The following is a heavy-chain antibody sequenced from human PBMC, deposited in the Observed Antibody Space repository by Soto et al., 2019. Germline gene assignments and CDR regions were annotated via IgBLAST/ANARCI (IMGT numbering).Heavy chain of an antibody. D-gene: IGHD3-10*01. J-gene: IGHJ6*03. CDR1: GFTFSNAW. Sequence: EVQLVESGGGLVKPGGSLRLSCAASGFTFSNAWMSWVRQAPGKGLEWVGRIKSKTDGGTTDYAAPVKGRFTISRDDSKNTLYLQINSLKTEDTAVYYCTTAAMVRGAYMDVWGKGTTVTVSS. CDR2: IKSKTDGGTT. CDR3: TTAAMVRGAYMDV. V-gene: IGHV3-15*01.